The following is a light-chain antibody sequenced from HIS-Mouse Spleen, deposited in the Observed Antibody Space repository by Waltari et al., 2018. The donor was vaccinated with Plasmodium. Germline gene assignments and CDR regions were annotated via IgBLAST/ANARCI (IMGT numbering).Light chain of an antibody. V-gene: IGKV3-20*01. J-gene: IGKJ2*01. CDR3: QQYGSSPYT. Sequence: EIVLTQSPGTLSLSPGERATLSCRASPSVSSSYLAWYQQKPGQAPRLLIYGASSRATGSPDRFSGSGSGTDFTLTISRLEPEDFAVYYCQQYGSSPYTFGQGTKLEIK. CDR2: GAS. CDR1: PSVSSSY.